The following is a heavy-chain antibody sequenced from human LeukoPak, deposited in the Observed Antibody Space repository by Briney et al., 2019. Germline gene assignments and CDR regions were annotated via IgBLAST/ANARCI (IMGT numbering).Heavy chain of an antibody. J-gene: IGHJ4*02. CDR3: ARDRDGYNLFDY. Sequence: GGSLRLSCAASGFTVSSNYMSWVRQAPGKGLEWVSAIYSGGSTYYADSVKGRFTISRDNSKNTLYLQMNSLRAEDTAVYYCARDRDGYNLFDYWGQGTLVTVSS. V-gene: IGHV3-53*01. CDR1: GFTVSSNY. CDR2: IYSGGST. D-gene: IGHD5-24*01.